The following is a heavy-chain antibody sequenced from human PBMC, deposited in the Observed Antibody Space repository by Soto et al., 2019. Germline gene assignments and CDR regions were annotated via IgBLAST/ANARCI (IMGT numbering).Heavy chain of an antibody. J-gene: IGHJ5*02. D-gene: IGHD3-10*01. Sequence: QVQLQESGPGLVKPSQTLSLTCTVSGGSISSGAHYWNWIRQHPGKGLEWIGYIHYRGNTFYNPSLQSRVTISVDTSKNQFSLNVNSVTAADTAIYYCARSPGGSGRLRFDPWGHGTLVTVSS. CDR1: GGSISSGAHY. V-gene: IGHV4-31*03. CDR3: ARSPGGSGRLRFDP. CDR2: IHYRGNT.